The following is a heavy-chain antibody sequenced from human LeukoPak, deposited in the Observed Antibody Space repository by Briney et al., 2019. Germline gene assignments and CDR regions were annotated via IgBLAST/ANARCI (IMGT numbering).Heavy chain of an antibody. CDR2: IYYSGST. CDR3: ARDLNSSGFLDY. CDR1: GGSISSSSYY. J-gene: IGHJ4*02. Sequence: SETLSLTCTVSGGSISSSSYYWGWIRQPPGKGLEWIGSIYYSGSTYYNPSLKSRVTISVDTSKNQFSLKLSSVTAADTAVYYCARDLNSSGFLDYWGQGTLVTVSS. D-gene: IGHD6-19*01. V-gene: IGHV4-39*02.